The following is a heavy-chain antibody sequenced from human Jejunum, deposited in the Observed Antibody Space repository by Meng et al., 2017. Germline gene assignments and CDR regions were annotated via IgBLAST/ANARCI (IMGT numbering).Heavy chain of an antibody. CDR1: GFIFSNYW. J-gene: IGHJ5*02. CDR2: TNQDGSHK. CDR3: ATVGDGYIYEARGS. D-gene: IGHD5-18*01. Sequence: GESLKISCAASGFIFSNYWMTWVRQAPGKGLEWVACTNQDGSHKYSVDSVKVRFTISRDNAKNSLYLQMRSLRAEDTAVYYCATVGDGYIYEARGSWGQGTLVTVSS. V-gene: IGHV3-7*01.